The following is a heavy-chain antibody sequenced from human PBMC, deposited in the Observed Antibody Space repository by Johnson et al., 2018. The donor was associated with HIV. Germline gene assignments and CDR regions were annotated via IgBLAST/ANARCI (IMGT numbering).Heavy chain of an antibody. CDR2: SSSGSTI. Sequence: VQLVESGGGLIQPGGSLRLSCAASGFTVSSNYMSWVRQAPGQGLEWVSYISSSGSTIYYADSVKGRFTISRDNSENTLYLQMNSLRAEDTAVYYCAKDEQWLNDAFDIWGQGTMVTVSS. J-gene: IGHJ3*02. CDR1: GFTVSSNY. V-gene: IGHV3-53*01. D-gene: IGHD6-19*01. CDR3: AKDEQWLNDAFDI.